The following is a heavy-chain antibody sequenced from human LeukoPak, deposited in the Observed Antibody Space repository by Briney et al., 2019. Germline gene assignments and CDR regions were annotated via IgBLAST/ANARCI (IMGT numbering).Heavy chain of an antibody. J-gene: IGHJ4*02. D-gene: IGHD3-10*01. CDR3: AREQIIYYYGSGGPFDY. CDR2: ISSSSSYI. V-gene: IGHV3-21*04. Sequence: GGSLRLSCAASGFTFISYSMTWVRQAPGKGLEWVSSISSSSSYIYYADSVKGRFTISRDNAKNSVSLQMNSLRAEDTAVYYCAREQIIYYYGSGGPFDYWGQGTLVTVSS. CDR1: GFTFISYS.